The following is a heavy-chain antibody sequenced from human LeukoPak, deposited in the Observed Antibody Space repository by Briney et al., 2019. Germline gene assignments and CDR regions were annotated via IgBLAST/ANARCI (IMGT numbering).Heavy chain of an antibody. CDR1: GFTFSSYW. V-gene: IGHV3-74*01. J-gene: IGHJ4*02. CDR2: INSDGSSI. CDR3: ARHDYGDYVDY. Sequence: GGSLRLSCAASGFTFSSYWMHWVRQAPGKGLVWVSRINSDGSSISYADSVKGRFTISRDNAKNTLYLQMNSLRAEDTAVYYCARHDYGDYVDYWGQGTLVTVSS. D-gene: IGHD4-17*01.